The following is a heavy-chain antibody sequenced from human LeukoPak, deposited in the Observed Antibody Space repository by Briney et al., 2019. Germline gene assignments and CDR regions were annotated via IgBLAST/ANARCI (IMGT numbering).Heavy chain of an antibody. CDR2: INPNSGGT. J-gene: IGHJ4*02. CDR3: ARLAIAAAGPTFDY. V-gene: IGHV1-2*02. Sequence: ASVTVSCKASGYTFTGYYMHWVRQAPGQGLEWMGWINPNSGGTNYAQKFQGRVTMTRDTSTSTAYMELSRLRSDDTAVYYCARLAIAAAGPTFDYWGQGTLVTVSS. CDR1: GYTFTGYY. D-gene: IGHD6-13*01.